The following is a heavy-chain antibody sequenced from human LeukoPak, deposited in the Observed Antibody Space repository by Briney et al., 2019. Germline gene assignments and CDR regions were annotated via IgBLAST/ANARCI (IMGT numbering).Heavy chain of an antibody. CDR3: AKVGAYGDYARHDY. J-gene: IGHJ4*02. CDR1: GYSIGSGSY. CDR2: MFHSGDT. D-gene: IGHD4-17*01. V-gene: IGHV4-38-2*01. Sequence: SETLSLTCDVSGYSIGSGSYWGWIRQPPGKGLEWIGCMFHSGDTYHNPSLKSRVTISADTSKNQFSPKLTSVTAADTAVYYCAKVGAYGDYARHDYWGQGTLVTVSS.